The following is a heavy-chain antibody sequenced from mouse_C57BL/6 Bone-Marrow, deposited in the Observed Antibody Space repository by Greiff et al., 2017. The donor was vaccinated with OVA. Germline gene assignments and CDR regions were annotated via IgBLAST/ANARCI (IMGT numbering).Heavy chain of an antibody. CDR2: IHPNSGST. Sequence: QVQLQQPGAELVKPGASVKLSCKASGYTFTSYWMHWVKQRPGQGLEWIGMIHPNSGSTNYNEKFKSKATLTVDKSSSTAYMQLSSLTSEDSAVYYCAGTTVVATGDFDYWGQGTTLTVSS. D-gene: IGHD1-1*01. CDR3: AGTTVVATGDFDY. V-gene: IGHV1-64*01. J-gene: IGHJ2*01. CDR1: GYTFTSYW.